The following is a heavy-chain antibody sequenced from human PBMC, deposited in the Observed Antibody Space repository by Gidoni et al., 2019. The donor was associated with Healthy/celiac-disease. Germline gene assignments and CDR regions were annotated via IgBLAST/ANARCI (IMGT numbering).Heavy chain of an antibody. D-gene: IGHD3-3*01. CDR1: GFAFSSYA. V-gene: IGHV3-23*01. J-gene: IGHJ4*02. CDR2: ISGSGGST. CDR3: AMFNTIFGVAHDY. Sequence: EVQLFESVGGLVQPGGSLRLSSAASGFAFSSYAMGWVRQAPGKGLEWLSAISGSGGSTYYADSVKGRFTISRDNSKNTLYLQMNSLRAEDTAVYYCAMFNTIFGVAHDYWGQGTLVTVSS.